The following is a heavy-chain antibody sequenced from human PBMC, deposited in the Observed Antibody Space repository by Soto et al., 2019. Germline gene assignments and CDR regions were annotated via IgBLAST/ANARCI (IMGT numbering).Heavy chain of an antibody. CDR2: ISYSGST. CDR1: GDSVSSCSHF. J-gene: IGHJ4*02. Sequence: PSETLSLTCTVSGDSVSSCSHFWTWIRQHPGKGLEWLGYISYSGSTYYTPSLNPSLKTRLSIPIKTSENQYSLHLCSVNAADRAVYYCARGRTMMGDKTFLDYLGRGTVVSVSS. CDR3: ARGRTMMGDKTFLDY. V-gene: IGHV4-31*03. D-gene: IGHD1-26*01.